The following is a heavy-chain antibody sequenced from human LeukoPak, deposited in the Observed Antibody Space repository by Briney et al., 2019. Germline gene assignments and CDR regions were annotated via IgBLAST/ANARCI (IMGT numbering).Heavy chain of an antibody. CDR1: GYTFTGYY. V-gene: IGHV1-2*02. D-gene: IGHD2-15*01. J-gene: IGHJ4*02. CDR3: AREGYCSGGSCYLLQYYFDY. CDR2: INPNSGGT. Sequence: ASVKVSCKASGYTFTGYYMHWVRQAPGQGLEWMGWINPNSGGTNYAQKFQGRVTMTRGTSISTAYMELSRLRSDDTAVYYCAREGYCSGGSCYLLQYYFDYWGQGTLVTVSS.